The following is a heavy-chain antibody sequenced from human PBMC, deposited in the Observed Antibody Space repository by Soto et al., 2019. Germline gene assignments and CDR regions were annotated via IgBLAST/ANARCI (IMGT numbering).Heavy chain of an antibody. CDR1: GGSISSGGYY. V-gene: IGHV4-31*03. Sequence: SETLSLTCTVSGGSISSGGYYWSWIRQHPGKGLEGIGYIYYSGSTYYNPSLKSRVTISVDTSKNQFSLKLSSVTAADTAVYYCARDGCSSTSCYGGGYYYYYYGMDVWGQGTTVTVSS. CDR3: ARDGCSSTSCYGGGYYYYYYGMDV. D-gene: IGHD2-2*01. CDR2: IYYSGST. J-gene: IGHJ6*02.